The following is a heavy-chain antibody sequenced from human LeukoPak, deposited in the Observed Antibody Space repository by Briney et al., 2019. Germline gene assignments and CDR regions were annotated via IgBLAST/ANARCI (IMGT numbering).Heavy chain of an antibody. V-gene: IGHV3-48*01. Sequence: GGSLRLSCAASGFTFCSHSMNWVRQAPGKGLEWVSYISSSSTIYYADSVKGRFTISRDNAKNSLYLQMNSLRAEDTAVYYCARGAYYYEDWGQGTLVTVSS. CDR1: GFTFCSHS. D-gene: IGHD3-22*01. CDR3: ARGAYYYED. J-gene: IGHJ4*02. CDR2: ISSSSTI.